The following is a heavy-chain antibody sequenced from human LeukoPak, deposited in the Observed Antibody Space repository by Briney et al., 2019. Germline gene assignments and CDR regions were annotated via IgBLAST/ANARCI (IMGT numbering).Heavy chain of an antibody. D-gene: IGHD3-9*01. J-gene: IGHJ4*02. Sequence: GGSLRLSCAASGFTFSSYSMNWVRQAPGKGLEWVSSISSSSSYIYYADSGKGRFTISRDNAKNSLYLQMNSLRAEDTAVYYCARVTSYYDILTGLRTTCYFDYWGQGALVTVSS. CDR3: ARVTSYYDILTGLRTTCYFDY. V-gene: IGHV3-21*01. CDR1: GFTFSSYS. CDR2: ISSSSSYI.